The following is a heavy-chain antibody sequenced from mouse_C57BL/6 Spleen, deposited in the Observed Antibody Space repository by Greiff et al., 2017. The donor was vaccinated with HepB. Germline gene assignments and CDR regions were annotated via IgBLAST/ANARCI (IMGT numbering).Heavy chain of an antibody. J-gene: IGHJ4*01. V-gene: IGHV1-58*01. CDR3: ARRTSYYAMDY. CDR2: IYIGNGYT. Sequence: VQLQQSGAELVRPGSSVKMSCKTSGYTFTSYGINWVKQRPGQGLEWIGYIYIGNGYTAYNEKFKGKATLTSDTSSSTAYMQLSSLTSEDSAIYFCARRTSYYAMDYWGQGTSVTVSS. CDR1: GYTFTSYG.